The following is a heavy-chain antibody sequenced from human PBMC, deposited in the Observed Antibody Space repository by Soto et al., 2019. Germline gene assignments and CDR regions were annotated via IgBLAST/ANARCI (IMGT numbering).Heavy chain of an antibody. CDR3: ARQRTTVVTQAYSDH. Sequence: PSETLSLTCTVSGGSITGSSYYWGWIRQPPGKGLEWIGGIYYSGRSYYNPSLKSRVTMSVDTSKNQFSLTLNSVTAADAAVYYCARQRTTVVTQAYSDHWGQGTLVTVSS. V-gene: IGHV4-39*01. J-gene: IGHJ4*02. D-gene: IGHD4-17*01. CDR1: GGSITGSSYY. CDR2: IYYSGRS.